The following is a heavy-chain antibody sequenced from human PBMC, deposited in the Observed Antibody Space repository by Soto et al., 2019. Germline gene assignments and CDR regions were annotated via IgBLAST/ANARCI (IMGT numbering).Heavy chain of an antibody. V-gene: IGHV3-74*01. J-gene: IGHJ6*02. Sequence: EVQLVESGGGLVQPGGSLRLSCAASGFTFSSYWMHWVRQAPGKGLVWVSRINSDGSSTSYADSVKGRFTISRDNAKNTMYLQMNSLRAEDTAVYYCARDQGRYYYYGMDVWGQGTTVTVSS. CDR3: ARDQGRYYYYGMDV. CDR1: GFTFSSYW. CDR2: INSDGSST.